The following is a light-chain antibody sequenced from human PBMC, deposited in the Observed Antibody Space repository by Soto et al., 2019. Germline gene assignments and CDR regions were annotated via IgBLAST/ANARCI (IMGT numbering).Light chain of an antibody. CDR3: VSFTTSSSYV. J-gene: IGLJ1*01. CDR1: SSDVGAYIY. CDR2: DIT. V-gene: IGLV2-14*01. Sequence: QSVLTQPASESGSPGQSITISCTGTSSDVGAYIYVSWYQQHPGKAPKLMIYDITNRPSGVSSRFSGSKSGNTASLTISGLQAEDEADYYCVSFTTSSSYVFGTGTKLTVL.